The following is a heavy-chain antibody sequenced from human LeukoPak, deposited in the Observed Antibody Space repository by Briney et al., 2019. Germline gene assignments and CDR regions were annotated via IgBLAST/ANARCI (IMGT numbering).Heavy chain of an antibody. CDR3: AKDSMWLLDKDGIDY. V-gene: IGHV3-30*02. Sequence: GGSLRLSCASSVFTFSIYGMHGVRQAPGRGREGGAFIRYDGSNKYSADSVKGRFTLYRDNSKNTLYLQMNSLRAEDTAVYYCAKDSMWLLDKDGIDYWGQGTLVTVSS. J-gene: IGHJ4*02. CDR2: IRYDGSNK. CDR1: VFTFSIYG. D-gene: IGHD5-12*01.